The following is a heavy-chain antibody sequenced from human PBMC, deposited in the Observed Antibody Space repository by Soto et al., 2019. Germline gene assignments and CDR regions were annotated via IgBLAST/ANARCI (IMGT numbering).Heavy chain of an antibody. V-gene: IGHV4-34*01. CDR3: ASFGESSSWWSLIYYGMDV. CDR2: INHSGST. CDR1: GGSFSGYY. Sequence: SETLSLTCAVYGGSFSGYYWSWIRQPPGKGLEWIGEINHSGSTNYNPSLKSRVTISVDTSKNQFSLKLSSVTAADTAVYYCASFGESSSWWSLIYYGMDVWGQGTTVTVSS. D-gene: IGHD6-13*01. J-gene: IGHJ6*02.